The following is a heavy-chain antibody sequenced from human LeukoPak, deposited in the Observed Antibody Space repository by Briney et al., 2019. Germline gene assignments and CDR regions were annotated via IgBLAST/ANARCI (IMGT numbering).Heavy chain of an antibody. J-gene: IGHJ4*02. Sequence: ASVKVSCKASGYTFTGYYMHWVRQAPGQGLEWMGWINPNSGGTNYAQKFQGRVTMTRDTSISTAYMELSRLRSDDTAVYYCARGPSRRDGYNYNYWGQGTLVTVSS. V-gene: IGHV1-2*02. D-gene: IGHD5-24*01. CDR2: INPNSGGT. CDR3: ARGPSRRDGYNYNY. CDR1: GYTFTGYY.